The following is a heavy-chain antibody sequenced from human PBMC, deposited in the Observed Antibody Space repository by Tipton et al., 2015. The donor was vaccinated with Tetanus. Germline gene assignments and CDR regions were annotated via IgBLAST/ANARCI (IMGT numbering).Heavy chain of an antibody. Sequence: TLSLTCSVSGGSISSYFWSWIRQSPGKGLEWIGEINYDGSTNYSPSLKSRVTLSLDTTKKQVSLKLSSVTAADTAVYYCARGDYYGSGTYDVWGQGTTVTVPS. CDR1: GGSISSYF. V-gene: IGHV4-34*01. CDR3: ARGDYYGSGTYDV. J-gene: IGHJ6*02. D-gene: IGHD3-10*01. CDR2: INYDGST.